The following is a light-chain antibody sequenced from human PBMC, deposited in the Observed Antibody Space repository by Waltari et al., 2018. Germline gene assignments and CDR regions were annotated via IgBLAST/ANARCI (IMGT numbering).Light chain of an antibody. CDR1: QSVLSSSNNKNY. Sequence: DIVMTQSPDSLAVSLGERATINCNSSQSVLSSSNNKNYLAWYQQKPGQPPKLLIYWTSTRASGVPDRFSGSGSETDFTLTISSLQAEDVAVYYCQQYYSTPLTFGPGTKVDIK. J-gene: IGKJ3*01. V-gene: IGKV4-1*01. CDR3: QQYYSTPLT. CDR2: WTS.